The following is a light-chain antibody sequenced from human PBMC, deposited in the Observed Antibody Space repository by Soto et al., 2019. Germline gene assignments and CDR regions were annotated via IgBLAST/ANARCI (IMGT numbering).Light chain of an antibody. CDR2: DVS. Sequence: QSVLTQPPSASGSPGQSVTICCTGSSSDVGGYNYVSWYQQHPGKAPKLMIYDVSKRPSGVPDRFSGSKSGNTASLTVSGLQADDEADYYCSSYAGTHIVFGTGTKVTVL. V-gene: IGLV2-8*01. J-gene: IGLJ1*01. CDR1: SSDVGGYNY. CDR3: SSYAGTHIV.